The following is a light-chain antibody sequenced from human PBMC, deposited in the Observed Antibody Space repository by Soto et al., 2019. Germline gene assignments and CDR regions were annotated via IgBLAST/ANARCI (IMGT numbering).Light chain of an antibody. Sequence: DIQLTQSPSFLSASVGDRVTITCRASQGISSYLAWYQQKPGKAPKLLIYAASTLQSGVPSRFSGSGSGTEFTLTISSLQSEDFATYYCQQLNSYPPEYTFGQGTKLEIK. J-gene: IGKJ2*01. CDR2: AAS. CDR1: QGISSY. V-gene: IGKV1-9*01. CDR3: QQLNSYPPEYT.